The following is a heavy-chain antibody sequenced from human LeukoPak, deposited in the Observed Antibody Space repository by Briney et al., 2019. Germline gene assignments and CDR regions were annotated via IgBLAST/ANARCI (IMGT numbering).Heavy chain of an antibody. CDR3: ARDQGLTAPPPYGLDV. CDR2: IIPVLNIT. V-gene: IGHV1-69*04. Sequence: SVTVSCKTSGGTFSSSAITWVRQAPGQGLEWMGRIIPVLNITRYTQKFQGRVTITADTSTSTVYMELSSLGSEETAVYYCARDQGLTAPPPYGLDVWGQGTTVIVSS. CDR1: GGTFSSSA. D-gene: IGHD5-18*01. J-gene: IGHJ6*02.